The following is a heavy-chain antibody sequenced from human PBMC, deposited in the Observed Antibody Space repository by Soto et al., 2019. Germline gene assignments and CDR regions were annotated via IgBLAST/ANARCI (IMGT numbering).Heavy chain of an antibody. J-gene: IGHJ4*02. Sequence: SETLSITCTVSGGSISSSSYYWGWIRQPPGKGLEWIGSIYYSGSTYYNPSLKSRVTISVDTSKNQFSLKLSSVTAADTAVYYCARLTAMVTYYFDYWGQGTLVTVSS. CDR3: ARLTAMVTYYFDY. CDR2: IYYSGST. CDR1: GGSISSSSYY. D-gene: IGHD5-18*01. V-gene: IGHV4-39*01.